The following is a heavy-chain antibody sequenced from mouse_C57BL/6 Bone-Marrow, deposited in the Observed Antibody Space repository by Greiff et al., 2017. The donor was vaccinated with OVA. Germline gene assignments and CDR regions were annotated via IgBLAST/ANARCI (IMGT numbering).Heavy chain of an antibody. CDR2: IYPRRGNT. V-gene: IGHV1-81*01. J-gene: IGHJ3*01. CDR3: ARWGGEAY. Sequence: QVQLQQSGAELARPGASVKLSCKASGYTFTSYGISWVKQRTGQGLEWIGEIYPRRGNTYYNEKFKGKATLTADKSSSTAYMELRSLTSEDSAVYFCARWGGEAYWGQGTLVTVSA. CDR1: GYTFTSYG.